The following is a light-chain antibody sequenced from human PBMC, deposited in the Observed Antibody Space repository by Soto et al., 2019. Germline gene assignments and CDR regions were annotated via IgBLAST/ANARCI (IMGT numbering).Light chain of an antibody. CDR1: QSINTW. V-gene: IGKV1-5*03. CDR3: QQYSTYVWT. Sequence: DIQMTQSPSTLSASVGDRVTITCRASQSINTWLAWYQQKPGKAPKLLIYKASSLESGVPSRFSGSGSGTEFTLTISSLQPDDFATYYCQQYSTYVWTFGQGTKVDI. CDR2: KAS. J-gene: IGKJ1*01.